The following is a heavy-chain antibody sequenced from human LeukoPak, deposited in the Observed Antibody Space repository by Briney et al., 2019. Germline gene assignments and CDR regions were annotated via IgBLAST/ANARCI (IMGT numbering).Heavy chain of an antibody. V-gene: IGHV3-30*18. CDR2: ISYDGNNK. D-gene: IGHD2-15*01. CDR1: GFTFSSYG. Sequence: GGSLRLSCAASGFTFSSYGMHWVRQAPGKGLEWVAVISYDGNNKCYADSVKGRFTISRDNSKNTLYLQMNSLRAEDTAVYYCAKDGRYCSGGSCSNWFDPWGQGTLVTVSS. J-gene: IGHJ5*02. CDR3: AKDGRYCSGGSCSNWFDP.